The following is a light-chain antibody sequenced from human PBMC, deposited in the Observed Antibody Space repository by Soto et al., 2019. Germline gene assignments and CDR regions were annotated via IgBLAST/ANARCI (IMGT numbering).Light chain of an antibody. Sequence: DIQVTQSPSTLSASVGDRVTITCRASQSISGWLAWYQQKPGKAPKLLIYDVSSLESGVPSRFSGSGSGTEFTLAISSLQPDDFATYYCQQYNSYPWTFGQGTKVE. J-gene: IGKJ1*01. CDR1: QSISGW. V-gene: IGKV1-5*01. CDR2: DVS. CDR3: QQYNSYPWT.